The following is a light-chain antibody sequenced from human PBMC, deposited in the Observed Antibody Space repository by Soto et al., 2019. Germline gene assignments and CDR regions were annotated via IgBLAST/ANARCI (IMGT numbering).Light chain of an antibody. J-gene: IGLJ3*02. V-gene: IGLV2-14*01. CDR1: SSDVGSYNY. Sequence: QSVLTQPASVSGSPGQSITISCTGTSSDVGSYNYVSWYQQYPGKAPKLMIYDVSDRPSGVSNRFSGSKSGNTASLTISGLQAEDEADYYCSSYTTSSTLVIGGGTKLTV. CDR3: SSYTTSSTLV. CDR2: DVS.